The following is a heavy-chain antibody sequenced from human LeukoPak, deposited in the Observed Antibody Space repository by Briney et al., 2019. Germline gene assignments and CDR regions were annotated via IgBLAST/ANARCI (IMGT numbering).Heavy chain of an antibody. CDR2: ISINSSDI. V-gene: IGHV3-21*01. D-gene: IGHD2-15*01. Sequence: PGGALTLSCPASGFTFSSYSMKWVRQAPGKGLEGVSSISINSSDIYYADSVKSRFTISRDNAKISLYLQMNSLSAEDTAVYDCARDGIIVVVVAAEYNWFDPWGQGTLVTVSS. CDR3: ARDGIIVVVVAAEYNWFDP. CDR1: GFTFSSYS. J-gene: IGHJ5*02.